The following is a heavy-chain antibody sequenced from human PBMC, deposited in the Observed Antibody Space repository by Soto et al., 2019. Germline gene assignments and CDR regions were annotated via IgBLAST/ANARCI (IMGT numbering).Heavy chain of an antibody. CDR1: GYSLTSYW. J-gene: IGHJ6*02. Sequence: GESLKISCKGSGYSLTSYWIGWVRQMPGKGLEWMGIIYPGDSDTRYSPSFQGQVTISADKSISTAYLQWSSLKASDTAMYYCARHSSGWYRPYYYCGMDVWDQGTTVTVSS. V-gene: IGHV5-51*01. CDR3: ARHSSGWYRPYYYCGMDV. CDR2: IYPGDSDT. D-gene: IGHD6-19*01.